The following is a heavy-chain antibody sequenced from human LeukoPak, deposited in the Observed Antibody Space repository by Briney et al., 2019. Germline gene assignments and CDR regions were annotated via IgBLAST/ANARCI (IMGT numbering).Heavy chain of an antibody. CDR2: INHSVST. Sequence: PSETLSLTCAVYGGSFSGYYWSWIRQPPGKGLEWIGEINHSVSTNYNPSLKSRVTISVDTSKNQFSLKLSSVTAADTAVYYCARRRGGYSYGKYNWFDPWGQGTLVTVSS. D-gene: IGHD5-18*01. V-gene: IGHV4-34*01. CDR3: ARRRGGYSYGKYNWFDP. CDR1: GGSFSGYY. J-gene: IGHJ5*02.